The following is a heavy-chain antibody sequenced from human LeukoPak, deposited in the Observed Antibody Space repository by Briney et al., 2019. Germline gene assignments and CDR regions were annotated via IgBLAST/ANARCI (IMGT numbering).Heavy chain of an antibody. V-gene: IGHV1-18*01. J-gene: IGHJ4*02. CDR3: ARVRSLGDDGSGSYFGSDGY. CDR2: ISAYNGNT. D-gene: IGHD3-10*01. CDR1: VYTFTIYG. Sequence: ASVSVSFTPSVYTFTIYGISWVRQAPGQGGEWVGWISAYNGNTNYAQKLQGRVTMTTDTSTSTAYMELRSLRSDDTAVYYCARVRSLGDDGSGSYFGSDGYWGQGTLVTVSS.